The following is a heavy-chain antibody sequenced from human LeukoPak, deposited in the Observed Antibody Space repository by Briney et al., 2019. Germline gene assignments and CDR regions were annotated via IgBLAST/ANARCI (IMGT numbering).Heavy chain of an antibody. D-gene: IGHD3-9*01. CDR2: ISGSGGST. V-gene: IGHV3-23*01. Sequence: GRSLRLSCAASGFTFSTYAMTCVRQAPGKGLEWVSTISGSGGSTFYTDSVKGRLTFSRDNSKNTLSLQMNSLRAEDTAVYYCAKGRGLRYFDWLSIWGQGTLVTVSS. J-gene: IGHJ4*02. CDR3: AKGRGLRYFDWLSI. CDR1: GFTFSTYA.